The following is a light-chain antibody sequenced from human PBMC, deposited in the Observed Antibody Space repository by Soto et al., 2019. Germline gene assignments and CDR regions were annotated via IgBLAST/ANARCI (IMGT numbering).Light chain of an antibody. CDR1: SSNIGAGYD. CDR3: QSYDSSVTLRV. V-gene: IGLV1-40*01. Sequence: QSVLTQPPSVSGAPGQRATISCTGRSSNIGAGYDVHWYQQLPGTAPKLLFYGNSNRPSGVPDRFSGSKSGTSASLAITGLQADDEADYYCQSYDSSVTLRVFGTGTKLTVL. J-gene: IGLJ1*01. CDR2: GNS.